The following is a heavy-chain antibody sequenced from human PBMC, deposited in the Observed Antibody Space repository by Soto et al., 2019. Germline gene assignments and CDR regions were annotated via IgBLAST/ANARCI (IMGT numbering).Heavy chain of an antibody. CDR1: GYTLTXLS. CDR2: FDPEDGET. J-gene: IGHJ4*02. D-gene: IGHD3-3*01. V-gene: IGHV1-24*01. Sequence: VSCXVSGYTLTXLSMQWVRQAPGKGHEWMGGFDPEDGETIYAQKFQGRVTMTEDTATDTAYMELSSLRSKDTAVYYCATHRSGRFLEWLPEGSLGYWGQGTLVTVSS. CDR3: ATHRSGRFLEWLPEGSLGY.